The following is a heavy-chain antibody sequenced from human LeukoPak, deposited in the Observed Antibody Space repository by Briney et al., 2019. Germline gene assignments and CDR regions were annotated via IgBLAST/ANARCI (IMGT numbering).Heavy chain of an antibody. J-gene: IGHJ4*02. CDR1: GFTFSSYA. V-gene: IGHV3-23*01. CDR2: VSGSGATT. Sequence: PGGSLRLSCAASGFTFSSYAMSWVRQAPGKGLEWVSTVSGSGATTYYADSVKGRFTISRDNSKNTLYLQMNSLRAEDTAVYYCAKDRGGRWLQFVYWGQGTLVTVSS. D-gene: IGHD5-24*01. CDR3: AKDRGGRWLQFVY.